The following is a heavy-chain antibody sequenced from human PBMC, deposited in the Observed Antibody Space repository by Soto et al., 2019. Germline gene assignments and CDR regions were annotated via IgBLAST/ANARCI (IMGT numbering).Heavy chain of an antibody. J-gene: IGHJ6*03. CDR2: TYYRSKWYN. CDR1: GDSVSSNSAA. CDR3: YKRGSSSWYSPKIHMDV. D-gene: IGHD6-13*01. V-gene: IGHV6-1*01. Sequence: PSQTLSLTCAISGDSVSSNSAAWNWIRQSPSRGLGWLGRTYYRSKWYNDYAVSVKGRITINPDTSKNQFSLQLNSVTPEDTAVYYCYKRGSSSWYSPKIHMDVWGKGTTVTVSS.